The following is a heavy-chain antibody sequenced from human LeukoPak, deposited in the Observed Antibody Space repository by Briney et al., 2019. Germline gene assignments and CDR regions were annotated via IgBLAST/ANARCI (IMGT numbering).Heavy chain of an antibody. D-gene: IGHD4-17*01. CDR2: IDSNSGGT. CDR1: GYTFTGYY. CDR3: ARDSAIWSDYGVEDAFDI. V-gene: IGHV1-2*02. Sequence: ASVKVSCKASGYTFTGYYMHWVRQAPGQGLEWMGWIDSNSGGTNYQGRVTMTRDTSIGTAYMELNSLTSDDTAVYFCARDSAIWSDYGVEDAFDIWGQGTMVTVTS. J-gene: IGHJ3*02.